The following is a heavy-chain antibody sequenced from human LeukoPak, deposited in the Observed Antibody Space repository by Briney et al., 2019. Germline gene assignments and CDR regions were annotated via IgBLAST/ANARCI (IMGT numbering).Heavy chain of an antibody. CDR1: GGSFSGYY. D-gene: IGHD3-22*01. CDR3: ARVDYYDSSGYYPYYYYYGMDV. J-gene: IGHJ6*02. CDR2: INHSGST. V-gene: IGHV4-34*01. Sequence: PSETLSLTCAVYGGSFSGYYWSWIRQPPGKGLEWIGEINHSGSTNYNPSLKSRVTISVDTSKNQFSLKLSSVTAADTAVYYCARVDYYDSSGYYPYYYYYGMDVWGQGTTVTVSS.